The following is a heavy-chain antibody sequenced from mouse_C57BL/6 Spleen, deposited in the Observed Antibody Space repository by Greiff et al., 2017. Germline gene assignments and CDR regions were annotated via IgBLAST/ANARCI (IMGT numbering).Heavy chain of an antibody. J-gene: IGHJ3*01. D-gene: IGHD2-1*01. CDR2: ILPGSGST. CDR1: GYTFTGYW. Sequence: QVQLQQSGAELMKPGASVKLSCKATGYTFTGYWIEWVKQRPGHGLEWIGEILPGSGSTNYNEKFKGKATFTADTSSNPAYMQLSSLTTEDSAIYYCASFYYGNTWFAYWGQGTLVTVSA. CDR3: ASFYYGNTWFAY. V-gene: IGHV1-9*01.